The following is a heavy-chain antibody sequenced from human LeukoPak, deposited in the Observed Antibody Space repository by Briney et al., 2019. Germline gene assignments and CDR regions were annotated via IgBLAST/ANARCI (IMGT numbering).Heavy chain of an antibody. V-gene: IGHV4-34*01. D-gene: IGHD5-18*01. CDR1: GGSFSGYY. J-gene: IGHJ4*02. Sequence: KPSETLSLTCAVYGGSFSGYYWSWIRQPPGKGLEWIGEINHSGSTNYNPSLKSRVTISVDTSKNQFSLTLSSVTAADTAVYYCARGRPRRGYSYGYNPHTFDYWGQGTLVTVSS. CDR3: ARGRPRRGYSYGYNPHTFDY. CDR2: INHSGST.